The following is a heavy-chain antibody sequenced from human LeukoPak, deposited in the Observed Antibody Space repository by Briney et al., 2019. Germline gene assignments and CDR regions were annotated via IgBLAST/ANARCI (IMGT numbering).Heavy chain of an antibody. Sequence: GRSLRLSCVTSGFTFSNHAMHWVHQGPGKGLEWVAVISDDGSTKFYADSVKGRFTISRDNSKNTLFLQINSLRPEDTAVYYCARVDDLDAFDIWGQGTLVAVSS. CDR3: ARVDDLDAFDI. D-gene: IGHD2-2*03. CDR1: GFTFSNHA. V-gene: IGHV3-30*04. J-gene: IGHJ3*02. CDR2: ISDDGSTK.